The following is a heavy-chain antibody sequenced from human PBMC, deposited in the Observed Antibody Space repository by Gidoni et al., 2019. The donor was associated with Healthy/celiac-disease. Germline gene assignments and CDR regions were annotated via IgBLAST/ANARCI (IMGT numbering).Heavy chain of an antibody. CDR1: GFTCSSYG. D-gene: IGHD6-13*01. V-gene: IGHV3-30*18. J-gene: IGHJ4*02. CDR2: ISYDGSNK. CDR3: AKGWAAAAPDY. Sequence: QVQLVESGGGVVQPGRSLRLSCADSGFTCSSYGRHWVRQAPGKGLEWVAVISYDGSNKYYADSVKVRFTISRDNSKNTLYLQMNSLRAEDTAVYYCAKGWAAAAPDYWGQGTLVTVSS.